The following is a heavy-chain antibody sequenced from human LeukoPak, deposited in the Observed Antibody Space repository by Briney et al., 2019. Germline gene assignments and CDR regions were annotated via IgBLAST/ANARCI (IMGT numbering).Heavy chain of an antibody. CDR1: ADTILKSNST. D-gene: IGHD1-26*01. V-gene: IGHV4-61*09. CDR3: ARDRDMGGGTYFRVFYFDS. Sequence: PSETLTLTCTVSADTILKSNSTWSWLRQPAGKGLNWIGHIFSLGHTNYNPALKSRISIFVDMSKIKFSLKLTSVTAADTAVYYCARDRDMGGGTYFRVFYFDSWGQGTLVTVSS. J-gene: IGHJ4*02. CDR2: IFSLGHT.